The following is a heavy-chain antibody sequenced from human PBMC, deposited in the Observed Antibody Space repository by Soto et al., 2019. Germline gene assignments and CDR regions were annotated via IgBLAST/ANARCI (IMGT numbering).Heavy chain of an antibody. J-gene: IGHJ5*02. CDR1: GYTFTSYA. Sequence: QVQLVQSGSELKKPGASVKVSCKASGYTFTSYAMNWVRQAPGQGLEWMGWINTNTGNPTYAQGFTGRFVFSLDTSVSTAYLQIRSLTAEDTAVYYWARAGYSSGWDWFDPWGQGTLVTVSS. CDR2: INTNTGNP. V-gene: IGHV7-4-1*01. D-gene: IGHD6-19*01. CDR3: ARAGYSSGWDWFDP.